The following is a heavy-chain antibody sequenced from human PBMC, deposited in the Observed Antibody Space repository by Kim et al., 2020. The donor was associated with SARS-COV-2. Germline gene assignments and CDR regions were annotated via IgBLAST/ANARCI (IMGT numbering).Heavy chain of an antibody. J-gene: IGHJ3*02. Sequence: DTQYSPSTQGQGTISADKSLSTAYLQWSSLKASDTAMYYCARIPYKAFDIWGQGTMVTVSS. D-gene: IGHD1-20*01. CDR3: ARIPYKAFDI. CDR2: DT. V-gene: IGHV5-51*01.